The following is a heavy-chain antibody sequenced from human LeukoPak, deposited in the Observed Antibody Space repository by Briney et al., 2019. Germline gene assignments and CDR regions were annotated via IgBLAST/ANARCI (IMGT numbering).Heavy chain of an antibody. CDR1: GFTFSSYS. V-gene: IGHV3-21*01. Sequence: PGGSLRLSCAASGFTFSSYSMNWVRQAPGKGLEWVSSISSSSSYIYYADSVKGRFTISRDNAKNSLYLQMNSLRAEDTAVYYCARDSESITIFGVVIPLDYWGQGTLVTVSS. CDR3: ARDSESITIFGVVIPLDY. J-gene: IGHJ4*02. CDR2: ISSSSSYI. D-gene: IGHD3-3*01.